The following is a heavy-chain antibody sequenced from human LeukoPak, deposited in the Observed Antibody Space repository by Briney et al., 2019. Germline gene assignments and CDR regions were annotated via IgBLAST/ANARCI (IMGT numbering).Heavy chain of an antibody. D-gene: IGHD2-2*01. CDR2: ISSSGAM. V-gene: IGHV3-69-1*01. Sequence: TTGGSLRLSCAASGFTFSDYYMTWIRQAPGKGLEWISDISSSGAMSYTDSVKGRFTISRDNSNNTLYLLMNSLRPEDMAVYYCAKSRLSDTSDSSTGNWFDPWGQGTLVTVSS. CDR3: AKSRLSDTSDSSTGNWFDP. J-gene: IGHJ5*02. CDR1: GFTFSDYY.